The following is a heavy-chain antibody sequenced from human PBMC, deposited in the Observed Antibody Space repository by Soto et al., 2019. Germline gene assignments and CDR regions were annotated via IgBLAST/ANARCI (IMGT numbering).Heavy chain of an antibody. CDR1: GFSLSTSGVG. V-gene: IGHV2-5*02. J-gene: IGHJ4*02. D-gene: IGHD3-22*01. CDR3: ARFNYSDSSGYYYLVFFDY. CDR2: IYWDDDK. Sequence: SGPTLVNPTQTLTLTCTFSGFSLSTSGVGVGWIRQPPGKALEWLALIYWDDDKRYSPSLKSRLTITKDTFKNQVVLTMTNMEPVDTATYYCARFNYSDSSGYYYLVFFDYWGQGTLVTVSS.